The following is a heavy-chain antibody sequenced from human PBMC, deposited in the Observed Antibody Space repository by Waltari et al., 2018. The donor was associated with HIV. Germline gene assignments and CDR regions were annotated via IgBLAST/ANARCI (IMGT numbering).Heavy chain of an antibody. J-gene: IGHJ5*02. V-gene: IGHV4-59*01. CDR3: ARGLFGVGSNWFDP. CDR2: IYYTGRT. Sequence: QVQLQESGPGLVKPSETLSLTCSVSGGSFISYHRTWIRQPPGKGLEWIGYIYYTGRTNCNPSLKSRVTISVDTSKNQFSLRLRSVTAADTAVYYCARGLFGVGSNWFDPWGQGILVTVSS. D-gene: IGHD3-3*01. CDR1: GGSFISYH.